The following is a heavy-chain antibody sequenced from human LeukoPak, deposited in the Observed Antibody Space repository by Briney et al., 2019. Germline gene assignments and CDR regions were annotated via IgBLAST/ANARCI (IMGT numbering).Heavy chain of an antibody. J-gene: IGHJ4*02. V-gene: IGHV1-69*13. CDR3: ARDSKTGDYIDY. CDR1: GGTFSSYA. Sequence: SVKVSCKASGGTFSSYAISWVRQAPGQGLEWMGGIIPIFGTANYAQKFQGRVTITADESTSTAYMELSSLRSEDAAVYYCARDSKTGDYIDYWGQGTLVTVSS. CDR2: IIPIFGTA. D-gene: IGHD1-14*01.